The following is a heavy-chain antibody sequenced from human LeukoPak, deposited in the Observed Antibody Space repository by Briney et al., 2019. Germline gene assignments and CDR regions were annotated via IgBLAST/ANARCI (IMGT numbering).Heavy chain of an antibody. J-gene: IGHJ4*02. CDR2: ISSSSTI. CDR3: ATDRGWRTSGYYLYYFEY. V-gene: IGHV3-48*01. D-gene: IGHD3-3*01. Sequence: GGSLRLSCAASGFTFSSYSMNWVRQAPGKGLEWVSYISSSSTIYYADSVKGRFTISRDNAKNSLYLQMNSLRAEDTAVYYCATDRGWRTSGYYLYYFEYWGQGTLVTFSS. CDR1: GFTFSSYS.